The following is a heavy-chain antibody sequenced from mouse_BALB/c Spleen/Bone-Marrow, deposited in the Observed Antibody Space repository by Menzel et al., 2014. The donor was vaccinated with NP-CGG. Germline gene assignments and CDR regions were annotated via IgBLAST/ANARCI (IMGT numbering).Heavy chain of an antibody. Sequence: QVQLQQSGAELVMPGASVKMSCKASGHTFTDXWXHWVXQRPXXGLEWIXAIDISDSYTTYNQKFKGKATLTVDESSSTAYMQLSRLTSEDSAVYYCARGGANVDYWGQGTTLTVSS. V-gene: IGHV1-69*01. CDR3: ARGGANVDY. CDR1: GHTFTDXW. J-gene: IGHJ2*01. CDR2: IDISDSYT.